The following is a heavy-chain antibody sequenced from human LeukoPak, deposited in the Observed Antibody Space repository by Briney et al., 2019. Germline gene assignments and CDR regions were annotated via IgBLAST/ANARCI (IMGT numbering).Heavy chain of an antibody. CDR3: VQDQNNWFDP. CDR1: GFTFSRFG. J-gene: IGHJ5*02. CDR2: IRKDGTEK. Sequence: PGGSLRLSCAASGFTFSRFGMHWVRQAPGKGLEWVAVIRKDGTEKYYGDSVKGRFTISRDNYKNTLYLQLNSLRAEDTAVYYCVQDQNNWFDPWGQGTLVTVSS. V-gene: IGHV3-30*02.